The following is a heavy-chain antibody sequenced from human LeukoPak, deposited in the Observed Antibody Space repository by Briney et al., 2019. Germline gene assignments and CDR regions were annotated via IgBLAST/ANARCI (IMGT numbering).Heavy chain of an antibody. V-gene: IGHV4-59*08. CDR3: ARASLLWFGELLPLDY. CDR1: GGSISSYY. J-gene: IGHJ4*02. CDR2: IYYSGST. Sequence: SETLSLTCTVSGGSISSYYWSWIRQPPGKGLEWIGYIYYSGSTNYNPSLKSRVTISVDTSKNQFSLKLSSVTAADTAVYYCARASLLWFGELLPLDYWGQGTLVTVSS. D-gene: IGHD3-10*01.